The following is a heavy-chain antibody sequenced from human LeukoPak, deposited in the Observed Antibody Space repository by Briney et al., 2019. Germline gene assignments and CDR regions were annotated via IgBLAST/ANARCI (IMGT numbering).Heavy chain of an antibody. CDR2: ISHSGNT. J-gene: IGHJ5*02. V-gene: IGHV4-4*02. Sequence: PSETLSLTCAVSGGSISSSNWWSWVRQPPGKGLEWIGEISHSGNTNYNPSLKSRVTISVDKSKNQFSLKLSPVTAADTAVYYCARFSMIVVVGWFDPWGQGTLVTVSS. D-gene: IGHD3-22*01. CDR1: GGSISSSNW. CDR3: ARFSMIVVVGWFDP.